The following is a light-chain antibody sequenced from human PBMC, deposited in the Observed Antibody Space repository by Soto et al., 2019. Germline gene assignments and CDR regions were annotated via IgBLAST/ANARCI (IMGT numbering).Light chain of an antibody. V-gene: IGKV3-15*01. J-gene: IGKJ1*01. CDR3: QHYNAWPWT. Sequence: DIVMTTSPATQSVSPVYISTLSFRASHAVSASLAWYQQKPGQAPRLLISGASTRAAGIPARFSGSGSGTDFTLTITSLQSEDFAVYYCQHYNAWPWTFGQGTKVDI. CDR2: GAS. CDR1: HAVSAS.